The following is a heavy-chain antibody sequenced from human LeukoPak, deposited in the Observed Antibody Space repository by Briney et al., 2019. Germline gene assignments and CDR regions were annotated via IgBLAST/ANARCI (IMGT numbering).Heavy chain of an antibody. CDR3: ARATGRDGYNSGY. Sequence: GGSLRLSCAASGFTFSSYSMNWVRQAPGKGLEWVSYISSSSTIYYADSVKGRFTISRDNAKNSLYLQMNSLRAEDTAVYYCARATGRDGYNSGYWGQGTLVTVSS. CDR1: GFTFSSYS. J-gene: IGHJ4*02. V-gene: IGHV3-48*01. D-gene: IGHD5-24*01. CDR2: ISSSSTI.